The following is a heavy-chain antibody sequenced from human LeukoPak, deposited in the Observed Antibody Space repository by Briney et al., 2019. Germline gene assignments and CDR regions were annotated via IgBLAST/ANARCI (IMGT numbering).Heavy chain of an antibody. J-gene: IGHJ4*02. Sequence: GGSPRLSCAASGFTVSSNYMSWVRQAPGKGLEWVSVIYSGGSTYYADSVKGRFTISRDNSKSTLYLQMNSLRAEDTAVYYCAREGAKPFYYFDYWGQGTLVTVSS. D-gene: IGHD1-26*01. CDR3: AREGAKPFYYFDY. CDR2: IYSGGST. CDR1: GFTVSSNY. V-gene: IGHV3-53*01.